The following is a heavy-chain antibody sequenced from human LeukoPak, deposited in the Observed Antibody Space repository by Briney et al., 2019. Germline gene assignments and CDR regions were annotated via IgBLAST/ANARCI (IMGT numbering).Heavy chain of an antibody. V-gene: IGHV1-24*01. Sequence: SSVTVSCKVSGYTLTELSMHWVRQAPGKGLEGVGGFDPEDGETIYAQKFQGRVTMTEDTSTDTAYMELSSLRSEDTAVYYCATLSMVRGVMFDYWGQGTLVTVSS. CDR3: ATLSMVRGVMFDY. CDR1: GYTLTELS. CDR2: FDPEDGET. D-gene: IGHD3-10*01. J-gene: IGHJ4*02.